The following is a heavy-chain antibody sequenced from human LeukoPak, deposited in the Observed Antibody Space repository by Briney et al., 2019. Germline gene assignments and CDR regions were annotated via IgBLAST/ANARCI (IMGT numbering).Heavy chain of an antibody. D-gene: IGHD2-15*01. CDR1: GGTFSSYA. CDR3: ARDHPKCSGGSCPFDY. V-gene: IGHV1-69*06. Sequence: ASVKVSCKASGGTFSSYAISWVRQAPGQGLEWMGGIIPIFGTANYAQKFQGRVTITADKSTSTAYMGLSSLRSEDTAVYYCARDHPKCSGGSCPFDYWGQGTLVTVSS. CDR2: IIPIFGTA. J-gene: IGHJ4*02.